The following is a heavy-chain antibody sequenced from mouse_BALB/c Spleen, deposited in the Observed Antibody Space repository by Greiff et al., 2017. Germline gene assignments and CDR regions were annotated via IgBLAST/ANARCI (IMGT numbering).Heavy chain of an antibody. V-gene: IGHV1-69*02. CDR3: ARRAFYAMDY. J-gene: IGHJ4*01. CDR2: IDPSDSYT. Sequence: VQLQQSGPELEKPGASVKISCKASGYTFTSYWMHWVKQRPGQGLEWIGEIDPSDSYTNYNQKFKGKATLTVDKSSSTAYMQLSSLTSEDSAVYYCARRAFYAMDYWGQGTSVTVSS. CDR1: GYTFTSYW.